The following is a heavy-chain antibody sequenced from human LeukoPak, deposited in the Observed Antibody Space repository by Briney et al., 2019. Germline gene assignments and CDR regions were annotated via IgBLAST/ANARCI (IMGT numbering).Heavy chain of an antibody. J-gene: IGHJ4*02. CDR2: IYYSGST. Sequence: SDTLSLTCTVSGDSINTYYWSWIRQSPGKGLEWIGYIYYSGSTNYNPSLKSRVTISVDTSKNQFSLRLNSVTAADTAVDYCARERASSAYFDYWGQGTLVTVSS. CDR3: ARERASSAYFDY. V-gene: IGHV4-59*01. CDR1: GDSINTYY. D-gene: IGHD3-22*01.